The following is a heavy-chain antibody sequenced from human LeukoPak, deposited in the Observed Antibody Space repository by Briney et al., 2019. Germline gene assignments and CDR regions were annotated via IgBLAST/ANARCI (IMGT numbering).Heavy chain of an antibody. CDR2: INPNSGGT. CDR3: ARALYYDSSGYYSSSYYYFQH. J-gene: IGHJ1*01. D-gene: IGHD3-22*01. CDR1: GYTFTSYY. Sequence: GASVTVSCKASGYTFTSYYLHWVRQAPGQGLEWVGWINPNSGGTNYAQKFQGRVTMTRDTSISTAYMELSRLRSDDTAEYYCARALYYDSSGYYSSSYYYFQHWGQGTLVTVSS. V-gene: IGHV1-2*02.